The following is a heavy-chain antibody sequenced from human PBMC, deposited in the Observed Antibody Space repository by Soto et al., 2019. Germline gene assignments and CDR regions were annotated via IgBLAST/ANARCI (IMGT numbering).Heavy chain of an antibody. J-gene: IGHJ6*02. Sequence: ASVNVSCKASGYTFTSYYMHWVRQAPGQGLEWMGIINPSGGSTSYAQKFQGRVTMTRDTSTSTVYMELSSLRSEDTAVYYCARVSGYCSGGSCYSGLGMDVWGQGTTVTFSS. D-gene: IGHD2-15*01. V-gene: IGHV1-46*01. CDR2: INPSGGST. CDR3: ARVSGYCSGGSCYSGLGMDV. CDR1: GYTFTSYY.